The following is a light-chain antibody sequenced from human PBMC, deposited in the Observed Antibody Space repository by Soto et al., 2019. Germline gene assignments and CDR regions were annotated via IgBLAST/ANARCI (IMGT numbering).Light chain of an antibody. Sequence: DIQMTQSPSSLSASVGDTVTITCRATQTISTILNWYQHKPGKAPNLLIYAASSLQSGVPSRFSGSGSGTDFTLTISSLQPEDFATYYCQQSYSTPHNFGQGTRLEIK. CDR2: AAS. CDR1: QTISTI. J-gene: IGKJ5*01. CDR3: QQSYSTPHN. V-gene: IGKV1-39*01.